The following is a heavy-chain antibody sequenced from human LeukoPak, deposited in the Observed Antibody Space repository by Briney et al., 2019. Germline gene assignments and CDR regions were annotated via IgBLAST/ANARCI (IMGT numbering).Heavy chain of an antibody. J-gene: IGHJ4*02. Sequence: PGGSLRLSCAASGFTFSSYGMHWVRQAPGKELEWVSLISDDGPNKDYTDSVKGRFTISRDNSKNTLYLQMNSLRDEDTAVYYCAKSHNPYRDGYNRPPEGFDYWGQGTLVTVSS. D-gene: IGHD5-24*01. CDR1: GFTFSSYG. CDR3: AKSHNPYRDGYNRPPEGFDY. V-gene: IGHV3-30*18. CDR2: ISDDGPNK.